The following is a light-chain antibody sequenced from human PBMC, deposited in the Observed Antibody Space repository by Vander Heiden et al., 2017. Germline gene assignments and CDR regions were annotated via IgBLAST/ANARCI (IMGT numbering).Light chain of an antibody. CDR2: SNN. CDR1: SSNIGSNT. CDR3: AAWDDSLNGPV. Sequence: QSVPTQPPSASGTPGQRGTIPCSGSSSNIGSNTVNWYQHLPGTAPKLLIYSNNQRPSGVPDRFSGSKSGTSASLAISGLQSEDEADYYCAAWDDSLNGPVFGGGTKLTVL. V-gene: IGLV1-44*01. J-gene: IGLJ2*01.